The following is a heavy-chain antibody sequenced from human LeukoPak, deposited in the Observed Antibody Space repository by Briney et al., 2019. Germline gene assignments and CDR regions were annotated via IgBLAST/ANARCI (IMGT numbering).Heavy chain of an antibody. CDR1: GYSISSGYY. D-gene: IGHD5-12*01. J-gene: IGHJ4*02. V-gene: IGHV4-38-2*02. CDR3: ARRYREFDY. Sequence: SETLSLTCTVSGYSISSGYYWGWIRQLPGKGLEWIGSIYHSGSTYYNPSLESRVTISVDTSKNQFSLKLSSVTAADTAVYYCARRYREFDYWGQGTLVTVSS. CDR2: IYHSGST.